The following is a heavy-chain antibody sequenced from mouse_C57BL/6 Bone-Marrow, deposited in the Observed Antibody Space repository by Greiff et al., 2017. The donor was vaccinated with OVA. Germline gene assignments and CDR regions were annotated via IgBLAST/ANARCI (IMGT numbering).Heavy chain of an antibody. CDR2: IWSDGST. J-gene: IGHJ3*01. CDR1: GFSLTSYG. CDR3: AISYDYDRAWCAY. Sequence: VQLKESGPGLVAPSQSLSITCTVSGFSLTSYGVHWVRQPPGKGLEWLVVIWSDGSTTYNSALKSRLSISKDNSKSHVCLKMHSRQTDDTAVDYCAISYDYDRAWCAYWGQGTLVTVSA. V-gene: IGHV2-6*03. D-gene: IGHD2-4*01.